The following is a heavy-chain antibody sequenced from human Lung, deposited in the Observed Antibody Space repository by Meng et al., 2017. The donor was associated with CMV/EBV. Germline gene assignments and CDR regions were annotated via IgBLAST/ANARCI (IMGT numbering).Heavy chain of an antibody. Sequence: SVXVSXXPSGYTFSNYDIIWVRQASGQGLEWAGWMNPNRDNTAYAQKFQGRVTMTRVTSTGIAYMELSSLRSGVTAVYYCATGQVLYSTINYHGCRFSGMYVWGQGXTVTVSS. CDR3: ATGQVLYSTINYHGCRFSGMYV. J-gene: IGHJ6*02. CDR1: GYTFSNYD. V-gene: IGHV1-8*01. D-gene: IGHD2/OR15-2a*01. CDR2: MNPNRDNT.